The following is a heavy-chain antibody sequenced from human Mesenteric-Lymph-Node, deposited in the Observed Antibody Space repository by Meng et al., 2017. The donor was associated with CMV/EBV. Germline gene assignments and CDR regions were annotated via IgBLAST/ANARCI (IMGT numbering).Heavy chain of an antibody. V-gene: IGHV3-21*01. Sequence: SGFTFSTYSFNWVRQVPGKGLEWISYISSSSTYIYHADSVKGRFTISRDNAKNSLYLQMNSLRVDDTAVYYCARAIDYGDPNWFDTWGQGTLVTVSS. CDR3: ARAIDYGDPNWFDT. CDR2: ISSSSTYI. J-gene: IGHJ5*02. CDR1: GFTFSTYS. D-gene: IGHD4-17*01.